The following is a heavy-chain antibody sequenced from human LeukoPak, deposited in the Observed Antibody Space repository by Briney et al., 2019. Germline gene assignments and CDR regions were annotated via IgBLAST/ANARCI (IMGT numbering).Heavy chain of an antibody. D-gene: IGHD6-19*01. CDR1: GYSFTSYW. V-gene: IGHV5-51*01. CDR3: ARSVAGTGDAFDI. J-gene: IGHJ3*02. CDR2: IYPGDSDT. Sequence: GESLKISCKGSGYSFTSYWIGWVRQMPGKGLEWMGIIYPGDSDTRYSPSFQGQVTISADKSFSTAYLQWSSLKASDTAMYYCARSVAGTGDAFDIWGQGTMVTVSS.